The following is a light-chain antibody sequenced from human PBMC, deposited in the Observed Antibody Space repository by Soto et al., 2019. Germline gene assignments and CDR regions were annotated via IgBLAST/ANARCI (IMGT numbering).Light chain of an antibody. Sequence: IQMTQFPYTLSASVGDRVTITCRASQSINNWLAWYQQKPGEAPKLLIFDAFSLESGVPFRFGGSGFGTEFTLTISSLQPDDSATYYCQQYKTDALTFGGGTKG. CDR3: QQYKTDALT. J-gene: IGKJ4*01. V-gene: IGKV1-5*01. CDR2: DAF. CDR1: QSINNW.